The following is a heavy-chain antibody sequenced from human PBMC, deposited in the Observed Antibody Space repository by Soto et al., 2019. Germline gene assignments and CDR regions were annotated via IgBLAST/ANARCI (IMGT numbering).Heavy chain of an antibody. CDR3: ARKYSSNWYFSY. CDR1: GFNFSRYA. Sequence: QVQLVESGGGVVQPGKSLRLSCAASGFNFSRYAMHWVRQAPGKGLEWVTGISNDGSNKYYADSVKGRFTISRHNSKNTLFLQMNSLRPGDTGFYYCARKYSSNWYFSYWGQGALVTVSS. CDR2: ISNDGSNK. D-gene: IGHD6-13*01. J-gene: IGHJ4*02. V-gene: IGHV3-30-3*01.